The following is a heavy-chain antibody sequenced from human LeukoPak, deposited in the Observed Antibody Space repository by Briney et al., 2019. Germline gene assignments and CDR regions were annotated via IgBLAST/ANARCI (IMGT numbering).Heavy chain of an antibody. Sequence: SETLSLTCTVSGGSISSYYWSRIRQPPGKGLEWIGYIYYSGSTYYNPSLKSRVTISVDASKNQFSLKLSSVTAADTAVYYCAREAVSRAFDIWGQGTMATVSS. D-gene: IGHD2-15*01. J-gene: IGHJ3*02. CDR1: GGSISSYY. CDR2: IYYSGST. CDR3: AREAVSRAFDI. V-gene: IGHV4-30-4*08.